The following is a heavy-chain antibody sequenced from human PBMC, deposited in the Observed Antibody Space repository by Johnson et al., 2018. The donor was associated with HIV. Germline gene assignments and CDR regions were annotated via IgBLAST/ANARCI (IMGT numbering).Heavy chain of an antibody. V-gene: IGHV3-30-3*01. CDR3: ARDRPIAPFDI. CDR2: ISYDGRNN. J-gene: IGHJ3*02. CDR1: GFTFSSYA. Sequence: QVQLVESGGGVVQPGRSLRLSCAASGFTFSSYAMHWVRQAPGKGLEWVAVISYDGRNNYYADSVKGRFTISRDNSKNTLYLQMNSLRAEDTVVYYCARDRPIAPFDIWGQGTMVTVSS. D-gene: IGHD3-22*01.